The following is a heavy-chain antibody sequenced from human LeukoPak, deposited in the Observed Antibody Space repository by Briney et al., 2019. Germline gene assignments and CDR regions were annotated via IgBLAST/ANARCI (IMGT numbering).Heavy chain of an antibody. D-gene: IGHD1-26*01. CDR3: AKGGLGATTYAFDI. V-gene: IGHV3-33*05. Sequence: GGSLRLSCAASGFTFSSYGMHWVRQAPGKGLEWVAVISYDGSNKYYADSVKGRFTISRDNSKNTLYLQMNSLRAEDTAVYYCAKGGLGATTYAFDIWGQGTMVTVSS. CDR2: ISYDGSNK. J-gene: IGHJ3*02. CDR1: GFTFSSYG.